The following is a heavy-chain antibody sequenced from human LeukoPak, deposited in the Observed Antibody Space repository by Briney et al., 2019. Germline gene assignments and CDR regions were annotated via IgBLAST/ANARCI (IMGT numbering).Heavy chain of an antibody. Sequence: GGSLRLSCAASGFTFSNYWMHWVRQAPGKGLVWVSRINTDGSRITYADSVKGRFTISRDNAMNTVYLQMNSLRAEDTAVYYCAKDRYTYGYSGVFDYWGQGTLVTVPS. CDR2: INTDGSRI. D-gene: IGHD5-18*01. V-gene: IGHV3-74*01. CDR3: AKDRYTYGYSGVFDY. CDR1: GFTFSNYW. J-gene: IGHJ4*02.